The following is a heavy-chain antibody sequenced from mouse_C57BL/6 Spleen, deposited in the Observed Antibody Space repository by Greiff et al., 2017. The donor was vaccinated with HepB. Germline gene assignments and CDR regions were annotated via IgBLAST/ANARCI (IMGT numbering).Heavy chain of an antibody. Sequence: EVMLVESEGGLVQPGSSMKLSCTASGFTFSDYYMAWVRQVPEKGLEWVANINYDGSSTYYLDSLKSRFIISRDNAKNILYLQMSSLKSEDTATYYWARDFHYYGSSWAMDYWGQGTSVTVSS. CDR2: INYDGSST. CDR3: ARDFHYYGSSWAMDY. D-gene: IGHD1-1*01. J-gene: IGHJ4*01. CDR1: GFTFSDYY. V-gene: IGHV5-16*01.